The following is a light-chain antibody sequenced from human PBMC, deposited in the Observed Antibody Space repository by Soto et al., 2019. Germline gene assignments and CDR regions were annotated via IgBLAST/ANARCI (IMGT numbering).Light chain of an antibody. V-gene: IGKV3D-20*02. Sequence: EIVLTQFPGILSLSPGERATLSCRASQTVSDNFLAWYQQKPGQSPRLLIYFTSSRATGIPDRFRGSGSGTDFTLTISRLEPEDFAVYYCQQRSNWPSITFGQGTRLEIK. J-gene: IGKJ5*01. CDR3: QQRSNWPSIT. CDR2: FTS. CDR1: QTVSDNF.